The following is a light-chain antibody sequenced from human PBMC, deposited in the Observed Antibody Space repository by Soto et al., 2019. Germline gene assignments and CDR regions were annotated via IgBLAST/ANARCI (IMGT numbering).Light chain of an antibody. V-gene: IGLV8-61*01. CDR1: SGSVSTSYY. CDR2: STN. CDR3: VLYMGSGIWV. J-gene: IGLJ3*02. Sequence: QTVVTQEPSFSGSPGRTVTLTCGLSSGSVSTSYYPSWYQQTPGQAPRTLIYSTNTRSSGVPDRFSGSILGNKAALTITGAQADDESDYYCVLYMGSGIWVFGGGTQLTVL.